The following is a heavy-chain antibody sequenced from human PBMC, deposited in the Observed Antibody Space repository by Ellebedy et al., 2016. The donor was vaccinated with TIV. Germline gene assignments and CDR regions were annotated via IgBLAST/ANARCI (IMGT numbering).Heavy chain of an antibody. CDR1: GFTFSSYA. D-gene: IGHD3-22*01. Sequence: GESLKISCAASGFTFSSYAMSWVRQAPGKGLEWVSGISGSAGSADYADSVKGRFTISRDNSKNRLYLQMNSLRVADTAIYYCAKPDTSGYYGYWYFDLWGRGTLVTVSS. CDR3: AKPDTSGYYGYWYFDL. CDR2: ISGSAGSA. V-gene: IGHV3-23*01. J-gene: IGHJ2*01.